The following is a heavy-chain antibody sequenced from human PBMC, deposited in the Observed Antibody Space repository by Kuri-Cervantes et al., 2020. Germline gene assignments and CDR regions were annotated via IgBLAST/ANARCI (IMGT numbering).Heavy chain of an antibody. CDR3: AREWTLGELSLGPD. Sequence: SVKVSCKTSGYIFIGHYLYWVRQAPGQGLEWMGGIIPIFGTPNYAQKFQGRFTITTDESTNAAYMELTSLTSEDTVVYYCAREWTLGELSLGPDWGQGTLVTVSS. D-gene: IGHD3-16*02. CDR1: GYIFIGHY. V-gene: IGHV1-69*05. J-gene: IGHJ4*02. CDR2: IIPIFGTP.